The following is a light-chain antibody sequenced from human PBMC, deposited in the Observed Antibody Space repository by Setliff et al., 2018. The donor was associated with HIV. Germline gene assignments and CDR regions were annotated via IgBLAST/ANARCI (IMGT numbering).Light chain of an antibody. V-gene: IGLV1-44*01. J-gene: IGLJ3*02. CDR1: FSNIGNNA. Sequence: QRVTISCSGRFSNIGNNAVSWYQQFPGTAPKLLIYTNNQRPSGVPDRFSGSKSDTSASLAISGLQSEDESDYYCATWDDRLNAGVFGGGTKVTVL. CDR3: ATWDDRLNAGV. CDR2: TNN.